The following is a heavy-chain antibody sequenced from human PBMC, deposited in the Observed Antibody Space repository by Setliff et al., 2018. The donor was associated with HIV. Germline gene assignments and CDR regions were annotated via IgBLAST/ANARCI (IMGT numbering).Heavy chain of an antibody. J-gene: IGHJ6*03. CDR2: ISFDGSRT. V-gene: IGHV3-30*07. CDR3: AREAGPIYYFYYMDV. D-gene: IGHD2-21*01. CDR1: GFTFRTFA. Sequence: PGGSLRLSCVASGFTFRTFAMHWVRQAPGKGLEWVSVISFDGSRTSYADSVKGRFSISRDNSKDTVFLQMDNLRVEDSAVYYCAREAGPIYYFYYMDVWGKGTTVTVSS.